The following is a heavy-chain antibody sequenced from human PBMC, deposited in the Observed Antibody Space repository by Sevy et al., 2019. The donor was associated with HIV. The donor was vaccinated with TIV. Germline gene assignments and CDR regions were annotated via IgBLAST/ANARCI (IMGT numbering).Heavy chain of an antibody. CDR1: GFTFSSYA. J-gene: IGHJ6*02. CDR3: ARDRYDFWSGSYYYYGMDV. CDR2: ISYDGSNK. V-gene: IGHV3-30-3*01. Sequence: GGSLRLSCAASGFTFSSYAMHWVRQAPGKGLEWVAVISYDGSNKYYADSVKGRFTISRDNSKNTLYLQMNSLRAEDTAVYYWARDRYDFWSGSYYYYGMDVWGQGTTVTVSS. D-gene: IGHD3-3*01.